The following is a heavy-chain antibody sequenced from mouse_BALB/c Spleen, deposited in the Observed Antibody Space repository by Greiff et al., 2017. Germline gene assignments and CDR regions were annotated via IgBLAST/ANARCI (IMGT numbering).Heavy chain of an antibody. J-gene: IGHJ3*01. V-gene: IGHV5-9-4*01. Sequence: EVQLQESGGGLVKPGGSLKLSCAASGFTFSSYAMSWVRQSPEQRLEWVAEISSGGSYTYYPDTVTGRFTISRDNAKNTLYLEMSSLRSEDTAMYYCASWAWFADWGQGTLVTVSA. CDR3: ASWAWFAD. CDR1: GFTFSSYA. CDR2: ISSGGSYT. D-gene: IGHD4-1*01.